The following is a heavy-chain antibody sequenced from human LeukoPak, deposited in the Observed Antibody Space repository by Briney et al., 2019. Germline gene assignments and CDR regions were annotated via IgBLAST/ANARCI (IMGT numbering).Heavy chain of an antibody. CDR1: GDSISSTNYY. CDR3: ARADDSSGYYGAY. Sequence: SETLSLTCTVSGDSISSTNYYWGWIRQPPGKGLGWIGSIYYSGSTYYNPSLESRVTISVDTSKNQFSLKLSSVTAADTAVYYCARADDSSGYYGAYWGQGTLVTVSS. D-gene: IGHD3-22*01. CDR2: IYYSGST. J-gene: IGHJ4*02. V-gene: IGHV4-39*01.